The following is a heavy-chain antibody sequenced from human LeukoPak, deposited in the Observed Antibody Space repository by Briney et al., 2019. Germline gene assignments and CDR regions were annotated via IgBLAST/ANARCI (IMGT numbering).Heavy chain of an antibody. CDR1: GFTFSNYW. CDR3: ARVVGATGCDY. CDR2: ITQDGSEK. Sequence: GGSLRLSCAASGFTFSNYWMTWVRQAPGKGLEWVANITQDGSEKYYVDSVKGRFTFSRDIAKNSLYLQINSLRAEDTAVYYCARVVGATGCDYWGQGTLVTVSS. D-gene: IGHD1-26*01. J-gene: IGHJ4*02. V-gene: IGHV3-7*01.